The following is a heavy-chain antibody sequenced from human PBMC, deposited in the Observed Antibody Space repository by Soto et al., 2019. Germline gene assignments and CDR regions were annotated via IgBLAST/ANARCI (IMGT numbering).Heavy chain of an antibody. J-gene: IGHJ6*02. D-gene: IGHD2-15*01. CDR3: ARESCSGGSCSLYYYYGMDV. CDR2: ISSSGSTI. Sequence: GGSLRLSCAASGFTFSSYEMNWVRQAPGKGLEWVSYISSSGSTIYYADSVKGRFTISRDNAKNSLYLQMNSLRAEDTAVYYCARESCSGGSCSLYYYYGMDVWGQGTTVTVS. V-gene: IGHV3-48*03. CDR1: GFTFSSYE.